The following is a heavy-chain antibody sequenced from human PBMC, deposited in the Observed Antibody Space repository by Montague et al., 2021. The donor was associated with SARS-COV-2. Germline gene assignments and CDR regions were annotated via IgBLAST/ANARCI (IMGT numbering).Heavy chain of an antibody. J-gene: IGHJ4*02. CDR2: MHFTGKT. CDR1: GDAITNHY. CDR3: AGDRFDFGAGRQGTIDF. D-gene: IGHD3-10*01. V-gene: IGHV4-4*07. Sequence: SETLSLTCSVSGDAITNHYWSWIRQPAGKGLEWIGRMHFTGKTTFSPFFSSRLTMSADTSKNQFSLKLTSVTAADTAIYFCAGDRFDFGAGRQGTIDFWGQGTLVTVSS.